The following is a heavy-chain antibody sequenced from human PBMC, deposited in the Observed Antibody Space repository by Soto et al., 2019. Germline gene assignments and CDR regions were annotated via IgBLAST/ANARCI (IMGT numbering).Heavy chain of an antibody. D-gene: IGHD1-1*01. Sequence: EVHLVESGGVVVQPGGSLRLSCAASGFTFEDYSMHWVRQAPGKGLDWVSLINWDGSNTYYADSVKGRFTISRDNTKNSLYLQMNSLSTEDTALYYCAKVVTRQSWNDGLDYWGQGTLVTVSS. CDR3: AKVVTRQSWNDGLDY. J-gene: IGHJ4*02. CDR2: INWDGSNT. CDR1: GFTFEDYS. V-gene: IGHV3-43*01.